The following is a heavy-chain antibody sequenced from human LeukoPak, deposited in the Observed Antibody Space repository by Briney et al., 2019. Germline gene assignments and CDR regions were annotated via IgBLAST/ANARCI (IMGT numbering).Heavy chain of an antibody. J-gene: IGHJ4*02. CDR2: IYYSGST. CDR3: ARQSFAPFQVGPETPIES. D-gene: IGHD1-26*01. V-gene: IGHV4-59*08. Sequence: SETLSLTCTVSGGSISSYYWSWIRQPPGKGLEWIGYIYYSGSTNYNPSLKSRVTISVDTSKNQFSLKLSSVTAADTAVYYCARQSFAPFQVGPETPIESWGQGTLVTVSS. CDR1: GGSISSYY.